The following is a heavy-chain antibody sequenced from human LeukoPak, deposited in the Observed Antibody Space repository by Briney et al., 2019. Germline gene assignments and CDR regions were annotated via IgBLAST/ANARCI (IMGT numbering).Heavy chain of an antibody. Sequence: GGSLRLSCAASGFTVSSNYMSWVRQAPRKGLEWVANIKQDGSKQYYVDSVKGRFTISRDNAKNSLYLQMNSLRAEDTAVYYCARDKGDYDTSGSLFVFGGQGTLVTVSS. D-gene: IGHD3-22*01. J-gene: IGHJ4*02. CDR3: ARDKGDYDTSGSLFVF. CDR1: GFTVSSNY. CDR2: IKQDGSKQ. V-gene: IGHV3-7*03.